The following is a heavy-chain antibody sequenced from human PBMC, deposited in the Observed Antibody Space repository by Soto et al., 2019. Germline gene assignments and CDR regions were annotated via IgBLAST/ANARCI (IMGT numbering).Heavy chain of an antibody. CDR3: AHAYGGRSLY. J-gene: IGHJ4*02. V-gene: IGHV2-5*02. Sequence: QITLKESGPTLVKPTQTLTLTCTFSGFSLTTDRVGVGWIRQPPGEALEWLAVIYWDDSKTYRPSLESRLTTTTDTSKIQVALTMTNMDSLDTATYYCAHAYGGRSLYWGQGTLVTVSS. CDR1: GFSLTTDRVG. CDR2: IYWDDSK. D-gene: IGHD1-26*01.